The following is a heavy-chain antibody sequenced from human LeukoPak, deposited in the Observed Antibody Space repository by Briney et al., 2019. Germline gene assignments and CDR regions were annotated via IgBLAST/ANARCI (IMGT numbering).Heavy chain of an antibody. Sequence: GRSLRLSCAASGFTFSSYAMHWVRQAPGKGLEWVAVISYDGSNKYYADSVKGRFTISRDNSKNTLYLQMNSLRAEDTAVYYCASGELRYFDWLLPPIDYWGQGTLVTVSS. V-gene: IGHV3-30-3*01. CDR2: ISYDGSNK. CDR3: ASGELRYFDWLLPPIDY. D-gene: IGHD3-9*01. CDR1: GFTFSSYA. J-gene: IGHJ4*02.